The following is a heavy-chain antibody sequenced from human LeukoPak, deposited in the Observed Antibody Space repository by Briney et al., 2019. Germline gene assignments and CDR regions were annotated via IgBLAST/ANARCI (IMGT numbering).Heavy chain of an antibody. CDR1: GGTFSSYA. CDR3: ARGRDGYNYYVVY. V-gene: IGHV1-2*02. CDR2: TNPNSGGT. Sequence: ASVKVSRKASGGTFSSYAISWERQAPGQGLEWMGWTNPNSGGTNYAQKFQGRVTMTRDTSISTAYMELSRLRSDDTAVYYCARGRDGYNYYVVYWGQGTLVTVSS. D-gene: IGHD5-24*01. J-gene: IGHJ4*02.